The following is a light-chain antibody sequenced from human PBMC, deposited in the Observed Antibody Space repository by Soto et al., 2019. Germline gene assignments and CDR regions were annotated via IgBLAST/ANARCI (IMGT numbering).Light chain of an antibody. CDR1: SSDVGYYNS. V-gene: IGLV2-14*03. J-gene: IGLJ2*01. Sequence: QSALTQPASVSGSPGQSITISCTGTSSDVGYYNSVSWYQRHPGKVPKLIIYDVSSRSSGVSNRFSGFKSGNTASLTISGLQAEDEADYYCSSYPSSETHVLFGGGTKVTVL. CDR2: DVS. CDR3: SSYPSSETHVL.